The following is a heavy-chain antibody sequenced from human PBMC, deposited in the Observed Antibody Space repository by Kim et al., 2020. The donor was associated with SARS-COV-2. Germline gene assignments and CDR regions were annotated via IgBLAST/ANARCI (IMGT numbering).Heavy chain of an antibody. CDR2: IKSKTDGGTT. CDR3: TTSYGSGSLFDY. CDR1: GFTFSNAW. Sequence: GGSLRLSCAASGFTFSNAWMSWVRQAPGKGLEWVGRIKSKTDGGTTDYAAPVKGRFTISRDDSKNTLYLQMNSLKTEDTAVYYCTTSYGSGSLFDYWGQGTLVTVSS. D-gene: IGHD3-10*01. J-gene: IGHJ4*02. V-gene: IGHV3-15*01.